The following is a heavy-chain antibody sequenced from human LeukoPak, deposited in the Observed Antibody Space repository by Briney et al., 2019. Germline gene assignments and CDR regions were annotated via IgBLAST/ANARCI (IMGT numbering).Heavy chain of an antibody. J-gene: IGHJ5*02. D-gene: IGHD6-6*01. V-gene: IGHV3-23*01. CDR1: GFTFSSYA. CDR3: AKGSRSSSPLDWFDP. Sequence: PGGSLRLSCAASGFTFSSYAMSWVRQAPGKGLEWVSAISGSGGSTYYADSVKGRFTTSRDNSKNTLYLQMNSLRAEDTAVYYCAKGSRSSSPLDWFDPWGQGTLVTVSS. CDR2: ISGSGGST.